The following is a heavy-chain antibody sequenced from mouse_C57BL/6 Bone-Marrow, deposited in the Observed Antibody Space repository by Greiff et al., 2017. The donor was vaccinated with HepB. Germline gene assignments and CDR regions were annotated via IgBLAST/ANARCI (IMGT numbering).Heavy chain of an antibody. D-gene: IGHD2-1*01. Sequence: EVKLVESGGGLVQPKGSLKLSCAASGFSFNTYAMNWVRQAPGKGLEWVARIRSKSNNYATYYADSVKDRFTISRDDSESMLYLQMNNLKTEDTAMYYCVKNGNYVPFDYWGQGTTLTVSS. V-gene: IGHV10-1*01. CDR3: VKNGNYVPFDY. J-gene: IGHJ2*01. CDR2: IRSKSNNYAT. CDR1: GFSFNTYA.